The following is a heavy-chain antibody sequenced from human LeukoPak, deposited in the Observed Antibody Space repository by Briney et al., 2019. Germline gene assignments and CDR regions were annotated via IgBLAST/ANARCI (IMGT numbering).Heavy chain of an antibody. J-gene: IGHJ5*02. V-gene: IGHV4-59*08. CDR3: ARRIWNPNWFDP. D-gene: IGHD1-1*01. Sequence: SETLSLTCTVSGGSISSYYWSWIRQPPGKGLEWIGYIYYSGSTNYNPSLKSRVTISVGTSKNQFSLKLSSVTAADTAVYYCARRIWNPNWFDPWGQGTLVTVSS. CDR2: IYYSGST. CDR1: GGSISSYY.